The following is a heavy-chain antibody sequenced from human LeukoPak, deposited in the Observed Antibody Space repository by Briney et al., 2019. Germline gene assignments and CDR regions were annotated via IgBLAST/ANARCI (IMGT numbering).Heavy chain of an antibody. Sequence: GGSLRLSCAASGFTFNRYWMHWIRQAPGKGLVWVSRINSDASSTNYVDSVKGRFTISRDNAKNSLYLQMNSLRAEDTAVYYCARAHNWKYGSFDFWGQGTLVTVSS. D-gene: IGHD1-7*01. V-gene: IGHV3-74*01. CDR3: ARAHNWKYGSFDF. J-gene: IGHJ4*02. CDR1: GFTFNRYW. CDR2: INSDASST.